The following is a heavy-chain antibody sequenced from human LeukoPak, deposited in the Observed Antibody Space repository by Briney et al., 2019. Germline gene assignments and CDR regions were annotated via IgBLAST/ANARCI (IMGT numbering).Heavy chain of an antibody. Sequence: SETLSLTWTVSGGSISSYYWSWIRQPPGKGLEWIGYIYTSGSTNYNPSLKSRVTISVDTSTNQFSLKLSSVTAADTAVYYCARHGVFCSSTSCYRRGFSFLFDYWGQGTLVTVSS. J-gene: IGHJ4*02. CDR3: ARHGVFCSSTSCYRRGFSFLFDY. D-gene: IGHD2-2*01. CDR1: GGSISSYY. V-gene: IGHV4-4*09. CDR2: IYTSGST.